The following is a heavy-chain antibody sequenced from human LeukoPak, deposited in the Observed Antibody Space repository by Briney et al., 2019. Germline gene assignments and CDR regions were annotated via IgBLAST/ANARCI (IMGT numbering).Heavy chain of an antibody. CDR3: ARDSDYSGNGNGDWFDP. J-gene: IGHJ5*02. D-gene: IGHD4-11*01. Sequence: ASVKVSCKASGFSFTSFGVTWARQAPGQGLEWMGWISTYTGVTHYAEKFEDRVTMSIDTSTTTAYMELRSLRYDDTAVYYCARDSDYSGNGNGDWFDPWGQGTVVTVSS. CDR1: GFSFTSFG. V-gene: IGHV1-18*04. CDR2: ISTYTGVT.